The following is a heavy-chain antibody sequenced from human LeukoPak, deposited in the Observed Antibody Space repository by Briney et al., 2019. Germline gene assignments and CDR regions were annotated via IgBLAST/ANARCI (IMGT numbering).Heavy chain of an antibody. V-gene: IGHV1-69*05. J-gene: IGHJ4*02. CDR1: GGTFSSYA. D-gene: IGHD3-16*02. CDR3: ATVVTFGGVIVSTYFDY. Sequence: SVKVSCKASGGTFSSYAISWVRQAPGQGLEWMGGIIPIFGTANYAQKFQGRVTITTDESTGTAYMELSSLRSEDTAVYYCATVVTFGGVIVSTYFDYWGQGTLVTVSS. CDR2: IIPIFGTA.